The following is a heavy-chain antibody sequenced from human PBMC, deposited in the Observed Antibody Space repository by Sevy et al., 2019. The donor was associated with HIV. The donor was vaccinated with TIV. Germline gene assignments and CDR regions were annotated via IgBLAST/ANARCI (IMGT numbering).Heavy chain of an antibody. J-gene: IGHJ4*02. CDR1: GGSFSGYY. CDR3: ARGRGSGSYFKY. CDR2: INHSGST. V-gene: IGHV4-34*01. D-gene: IGHD3-10*01. Sequence: SETLSLTCAVYGGSFSGYYWSWIRQPPGKGLEWIGEINHSGSTNYNPSLKSRVTISVDTSKNQFSRKLSSVTAAETAVYYCARGRGSGSYFKYWGQGTLVTVSS.